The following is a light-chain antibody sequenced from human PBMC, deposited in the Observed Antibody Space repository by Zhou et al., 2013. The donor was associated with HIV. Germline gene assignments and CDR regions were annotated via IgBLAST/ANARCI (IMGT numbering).Light chain of an antibody. V-gene: IGKV1-39*01. J-gene: IGKJ1*01. CDR3: QQSYSTLWT. CDR1: QTISHY. Sequence: DIQMTQSPSSLSASVGDRVTITCRASQTISHYLNWYQQKPGKAPKLLIYAASSLQSGVPSRFSGSGSGTDFTLTISSLQPEDFATYYCQQSYSTLWTFGQGTKVEIK. CDR2: AAS.